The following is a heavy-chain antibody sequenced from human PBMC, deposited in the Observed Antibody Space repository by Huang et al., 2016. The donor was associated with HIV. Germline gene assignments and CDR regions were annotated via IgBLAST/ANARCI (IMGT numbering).Heavy chain of an antibody. CDR1: GYTFSNYD. D-gene: IGHD2-15*01. J-gene: IGHJ4*02. CDR3: ATLPPVNYGRSGGRVRDY. CDR2: KNPNSCNT. V-gene: IGHV1-8*01. Sequence: QVQLVQSGAEVKKPGASVKVSCKASGYTFSNYDINWVRQAPGQGLEWMGWKNPNSCNTGYARKFQGRVTMTRSTSSSTAYMELSRLRFEDTAVYYCATLPPVNYGRSGGRVRDYWGQGSLVTVSS.